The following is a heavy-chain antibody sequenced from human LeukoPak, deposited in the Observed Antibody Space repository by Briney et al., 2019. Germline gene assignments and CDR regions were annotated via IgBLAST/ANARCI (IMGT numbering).Heavy chain of an antibody. CDR1: GFTFTNYA. Sequence: LAGGSLRLSCAASGFTFTNYALHWVRQAPGKGLVWVSRIKSDGSSISYADSVKGRFTISRDNAKNTLFLQMNSLRAEDTAVYYCARDDTSNYYYYYMDVWGKGTTVTVSS. CDR2: IKSDGSSI. V-gene: IGHV3-74*01. CDR3: ARDDTSNYYYYYMDV. J-gene: IGHJ6*03. D-gene: IGHD2-2*01.